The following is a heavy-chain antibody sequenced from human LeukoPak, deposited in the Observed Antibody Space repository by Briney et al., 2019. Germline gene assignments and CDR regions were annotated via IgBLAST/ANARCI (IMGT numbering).Heavy chain of an antibody. J-gene: IGHJ4*02. CDR2: IIPIFGTA. D-gene: IGHD2-2*01. CDR1: GGTFSSYA. Sequence: SVKVSCKASGGTFSSYAISWVRQAPGQGLEWMGGIIPIFGTANYAQKFQGRVTITTDESTSTAYMELSSLRSEDTAVYYCARAVLGYCSSTSCLSPFDYRGQGTLVTVSS. V-gene: IGHV1-69*05. CDR3: ARAVLGYCSSTSCLSPFDY.